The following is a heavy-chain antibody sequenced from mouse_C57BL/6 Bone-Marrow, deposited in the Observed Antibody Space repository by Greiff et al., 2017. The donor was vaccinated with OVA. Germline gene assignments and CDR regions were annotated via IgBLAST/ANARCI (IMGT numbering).Heavy chain of an antibody. CDR3: ARDSNYLYYYAMDY. CDR2: IYPGDGDT. Sequence: QVQLQQSGPELVKPGASVKISCKASGYAFSSSWMNWVKQRPGKGLEWIGRIYPGDGDTNYNGKFKGKATLTADKSSSTAYMQLSSLTSEDSAVYFCARDSNYLYYYAMDYWGQGTSVTVSS. CDR1: GYAFSSSW. V-gene: IGHV1-82*01. J-gene: IGHJ4*01. D-gene: IGHD2-5*01.